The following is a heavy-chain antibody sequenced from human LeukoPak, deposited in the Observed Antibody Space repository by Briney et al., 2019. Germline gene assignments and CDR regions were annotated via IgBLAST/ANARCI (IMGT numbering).Heavy chain of an antibody. CDR1: GFTFSHYG. CDR3: ARDTSYAFDI. J-gene: IGHJ3*02. D-gene: IGHD5-18*01. V-gene: IGHV3-23*01. Sequence: GGSLRLSCAASGFTFSHYGMTWVRQAPGKGLEWVSAISGSGGSTYYADSVKGRFTISRDNAKNSLYLQMNSLRVEDTAVYYCARDTSYAFDIWGQGTMVTVSS. CDR2: ISGSGGST.